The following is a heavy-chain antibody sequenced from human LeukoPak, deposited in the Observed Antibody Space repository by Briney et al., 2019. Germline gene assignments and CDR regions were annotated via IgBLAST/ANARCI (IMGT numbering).Heavy chain of an antibody. CDR1: GFRFGGFW. V-gene: IGHV3-7*01. Sequence: GGSLRLSCEASGFRFGGFWMNWVRQAPGKGPEWVANINQDGSEKLYVDSVKGRFTISRDNAKNSPYLQMNSLRVEDTAVYYCTRDVREAYDIWGHGTMVTVSS. CDR2: INQDGSEK. CDR3: TRDVREAYDI. J-gene: IGHJ3*02. D-gene: IGHD3-16*01.